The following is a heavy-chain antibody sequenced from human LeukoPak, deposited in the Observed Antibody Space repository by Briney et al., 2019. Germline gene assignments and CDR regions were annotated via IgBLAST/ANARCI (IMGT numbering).Heavy chain of an antibody. CDR1: GFTFTTNA. CDR2: ITGDGITT. CDR3: AKAYGTNGYFQLPIDF. J-gene: IGHJ4*02. V-gene: IGHV3-23*01. D-gene: IGHD2-8*01. Sequence: GGSLRLSCAASGFTFTTNAMTWVRQAPGKGLECVSAITGDGITTYYADSVKGRFTISRDNSRYILYLQLTNLRAEDTAIYYCAKAYGTNGYFQLPIDFWGQGTLVTVSP.